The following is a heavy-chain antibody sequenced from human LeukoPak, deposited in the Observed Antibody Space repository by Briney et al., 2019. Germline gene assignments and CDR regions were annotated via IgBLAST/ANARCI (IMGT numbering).Heavy chain of an antibody. CDR3: ARGARGSGWRVFDI. V-gene: IGHV3-30*04. CDR2: ISFDGTDA. J-gene: IGHJ3*02. CDR1: GFTFSSYA. D-gene: IGHD6-19*01. Sequence: GTSLRLSCAASGFTFSSYAIHWVRQAPGKGLEWVAVISFDGTDAFYADSVKGRFTISRDNSKNTLYLQLNSLRTEDTAVYYCARGARGSGWRVFDIWGQGTMVTVSS.